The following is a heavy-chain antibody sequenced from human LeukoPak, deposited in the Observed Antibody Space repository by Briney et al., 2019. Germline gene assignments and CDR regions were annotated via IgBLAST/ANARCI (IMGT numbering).Heavy chain of an antibody. V-gene: IGHV3-30*04. D-gene: IGHD2-2*02. J-gene: IGHJ4*02. CDR1: GFTFSTYA. CDR3: ARESGGNTPYYFDY. CDR2: ISYDDGSNK. Sequence: GRSLRLSCAASGFTFSTYALHWVRQAPGKGLEWVAVISYDDGSNKYYADPVKGRSTISRDNSKNTLYLKMNSLRTEDTAVYYCARESGGNTPYYFDYWGQGILVTVSS.